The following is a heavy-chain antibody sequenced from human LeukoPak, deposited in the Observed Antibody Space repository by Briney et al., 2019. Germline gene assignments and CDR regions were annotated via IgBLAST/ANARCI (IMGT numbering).Heavy chain of an antibody. Sequence: SETLSLTCAVYGGSFSGYYWSWIRQPPGKGLEWIGEINHSGSTNYNPSLKSRVTISVDTSKNQFSLKLSSVTAADTAVYYCARGPAAVVVVITTAYYYGMDVWDQGTTVTVSS. CDR2: INHSGST. J-gene: IGHJ6*02. CDR1: GGSFSGYY. CDR3: ARGPAAVVVVITTAYYYGMDV. D-gene: IGHD3-22*01. V-gene: IGHV4-34*01.